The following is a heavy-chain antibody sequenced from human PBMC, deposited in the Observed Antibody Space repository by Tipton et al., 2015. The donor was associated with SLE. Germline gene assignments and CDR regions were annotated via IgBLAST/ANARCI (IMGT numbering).Heavy chain of an antibody. CDR3: ARVSGYSYGNDY. Sequence: SLRLSCAASGFTFSSYAMHWVRQAPGKGLEWVAVISYDGSNKYYADSVKGRFTISRDNSKNTLYLQMNSLRAEDTAVYYCARVSGYSYGNDYWGQGTLVTVSS. J-gene: IGHJ4*02. CDR2: ISYDGSNK. D-gene: IGHD5-18*01. V-gene: IGHV3-30-3*01. CDR1: GFTFSSYA.